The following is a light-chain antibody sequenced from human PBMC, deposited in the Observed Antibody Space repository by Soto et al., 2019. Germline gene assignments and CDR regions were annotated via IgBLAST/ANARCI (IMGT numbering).Light chain of an antibody. V-gene: IGLV2-14*01. CDR1: SSDVGGYNY. Sequence: QSALTQPASVSGSPGQSITISCTGTSSDVGGYNYVSWYQQHPGKAPKLMIYDVSNRPSGVSNRFSGSKSGNTASLTISGLQAEDAAYYYCSSYTSSSTSRVFGGGTKVTVL. CDR3: SSYTSSSTSRV. CDR2: DVS. J-gene: IGLJ2*01.